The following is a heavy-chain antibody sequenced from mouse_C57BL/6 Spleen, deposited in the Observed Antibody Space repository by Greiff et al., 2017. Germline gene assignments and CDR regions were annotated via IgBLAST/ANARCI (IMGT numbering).Heavy chain of an antibody. CDR2: INPGSGGT. J-gene: IGHJ3*01. D-gene: IGHD2-4*01. V-gene: IGHV1-54*01. CDR1: GYAFTNYL. CDR3: ARTSDYDPFAY. Sequence: QVQLQQSGAELVRPGTSVKVSCKASGYAFTNYLIEWVKQRPGQGLEWIGVINPGSGGTNYNEKFKGKATLTADKSSSTAYMQLSSLTSEDAAVYFCARTSDYDPFAYWGQGTLVTVSA.